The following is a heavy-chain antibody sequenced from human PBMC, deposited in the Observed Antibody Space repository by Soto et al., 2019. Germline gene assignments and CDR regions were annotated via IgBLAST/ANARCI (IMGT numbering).Heavy chain of an antibody. Sequence: SETPSLTCTVSGCSISSYYWSWIRQPPGKGLEWIGYIYYSGSTNYNPSLKSRVTISVDTSKNQFSLKLSSVTAADTAVYYCARAEDVLDAFDIWGQGTMVTVSS. J-gene: IGHJ3*02. V-gene: IGHV4-59*01. CDR3: ARAEDVLDAFDI. CDR1: GCSISSYY. CDR2: IYYSGST.